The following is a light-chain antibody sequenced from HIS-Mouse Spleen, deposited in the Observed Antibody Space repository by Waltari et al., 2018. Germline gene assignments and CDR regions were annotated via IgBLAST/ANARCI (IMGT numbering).Light chain of an antibody. CDR2: EGS. J-gene: IGLJ3*02. V-gene: IGLV2-23*01. Sequence: QSALTQPASVSGSPGQSITISCTGTSSDVGSYNLVSWYQQHPGKAPNLMIYEGSKRPSGFFNRFSGSKSGNTASLPISGLQAEDEADYYCCSYAGSITWVFGGGTKLTVL. CDR1: SSDVGSYNL. CDR3: CSYAGSITWV.